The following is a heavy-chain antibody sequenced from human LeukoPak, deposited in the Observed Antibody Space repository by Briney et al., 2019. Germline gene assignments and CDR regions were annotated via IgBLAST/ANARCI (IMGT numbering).Heavy chain of an antibody. CDR2: IHASDSET. D-gene: IGHD3-16*01. CDR3: ARAYHGNHFWEFDP. V-gene: IGHV5-51*01. J-gene: IGHJ5*02. CDR1: GYSFTKYW. Sequence: GESLKIPCLDSGYSFTKYWIGWVRQLPGKGLEWMGIIHASDSETVYSPSFQGQVTISADRSISTAFLQWSNLKASDTAIYYCARAYHGNHFWEFDPRGQGTLVTVSS.